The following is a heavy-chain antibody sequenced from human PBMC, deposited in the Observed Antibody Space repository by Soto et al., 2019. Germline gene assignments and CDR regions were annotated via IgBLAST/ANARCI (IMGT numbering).Heavy chain of an antibody. CDR1: GFTFSSYA. V-gene: IGHV3-23*01. D-gene: IGHD6-6*01. Sequence: TGGSLRLSCAASGFTFSSYARSWVRQAPGKGLEWVSVISGSDDSTYYADSVKGRFTISRDNSKNTLYLQMNSLRAEDTAVYYCAKRGSSSTFDYWGQGTLVTVSS. J-gene: IGHJ4*02. CDR3: AKRGSSSTFDY. CDR2: ISGSDDST.